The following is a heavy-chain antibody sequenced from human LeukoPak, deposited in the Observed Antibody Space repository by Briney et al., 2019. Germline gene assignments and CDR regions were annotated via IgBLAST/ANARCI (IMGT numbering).Heavy chain of an antibody. V-gene: IGHV3-7*01. J-gene: IGHJ4*02. CDR2: IKQDGSEK. CDR1: GFTFSSYW. Sequence: PGGSLRLSCAASGFTFSSYWMSWVRQAPGKGLEWVANIKQDGSEKYYVDSVKGRFTISRDNAKNSLYLQMNSLRAEDTAVYYCARDYYDSSGYYYGYEEPSYYFDYWGQGTLVTVSS. D-gene: IGHD3-22*01. CDR3: ARDYYDSSGYYYGYEEPSYYFDY.